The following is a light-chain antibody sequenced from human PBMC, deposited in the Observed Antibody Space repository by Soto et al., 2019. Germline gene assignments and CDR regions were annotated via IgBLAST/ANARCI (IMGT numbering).Light chain of an antibody. CDR2: EGS. J-gene: IGLJ2*01. V-gene: IGLV2-23*01. CDR3: CSYAGSSTVV. Sequence: QSALTQPASVSGSPGQSITISCTGTSSDVGSYNLVSWYQQHPGKAPKLMIYEGSKRPSGVSNRFSGSKSGNTASLTISALQAEDEADYYCCSYAGSSTVVLGGGTKLNVL. CDR1: SSDVGSYNL.